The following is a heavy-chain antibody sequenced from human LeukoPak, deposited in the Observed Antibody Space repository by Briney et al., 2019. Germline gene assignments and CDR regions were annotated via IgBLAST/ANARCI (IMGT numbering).Heavy chain of an antibody. V-gene: IGHV1-46*01. J-gene: IGHJ4*02. D-gene: IGHD3-10*01. CDR2: INPSGGST. CDR1: GYTFTNYY. CDR3: ARAMVRGLSNPFDS. Sequence: ASVKVSCKASGYTFTNYYLHWVRQAPGQGLEGMAMINPSGGSTTYAQKFQGRVTMTRDTSTSTVYMELSSLRYEDTAVYYCARAMVRGLSNPFDSWGQGTLVTVSS.